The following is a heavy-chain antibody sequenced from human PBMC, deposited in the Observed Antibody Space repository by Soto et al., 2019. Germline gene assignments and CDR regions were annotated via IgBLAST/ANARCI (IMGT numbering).Heavy chain of an antibody. Sequence: PGGSLRLSCAASGFSLSNVWMDWVRQAPGKGLEWVGRIKSKSDGGTTDCAAPVKGRFTISRDDSQNTLYLQMNSLKIEDTAVYSCTRDMGTCNPFDPWGQGTLVTVSS. CDR1: GFSLSNVW. CDR3: TRDMGTCNPFDP. V-gene: IGHV3-15*07. CDR2: IKSKSDGGTT. J-gene: IGHJ5*02. D-gene: IGHD1-7*01.